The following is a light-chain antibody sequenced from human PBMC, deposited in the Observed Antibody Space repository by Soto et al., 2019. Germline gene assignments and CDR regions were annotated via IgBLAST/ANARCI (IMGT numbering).Light chain of an antibody. CDR2: GAS. CDR3: QQYNNWPTWT. Sequence: EIVMTQSPATLSVSPGERATLSCRASQSVSSNLAWYQQKPGQAPRLLIFGASTRATGIPARFSGSGSGTEFTLTISSLQSEDFAVYYCQQYNNWPTWTFGQGTKGISN. J-gene: IGKJ1*01. V-gene: IGKV3-15*01. CDR1: QSVSSN.